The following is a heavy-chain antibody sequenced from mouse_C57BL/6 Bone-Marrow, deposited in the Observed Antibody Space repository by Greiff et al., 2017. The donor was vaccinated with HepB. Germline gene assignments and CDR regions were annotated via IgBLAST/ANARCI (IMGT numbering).Heavy chain of an antibody. CDR1: GYTFTSYG. J-gene: IGHJ1*03. Sequence: LQESGAELARPGASVKLSCKASGYTFTSYGISWVKQRTGQGLEWIGEIYPRSGNTYYNEKFKGKATLTADKSSSTAYMEIRSLTSEDSAVYFCARFRSYWYFDVWGTGTTVTVSS. CDR2: IYPRSGNT. CDR3: ARFRSYWYFDV. V-gene: IGHV1-81*01.